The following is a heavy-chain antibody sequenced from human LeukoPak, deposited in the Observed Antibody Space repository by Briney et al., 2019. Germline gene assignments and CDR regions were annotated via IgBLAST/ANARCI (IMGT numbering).Heavy chain of an antibody. J-gene: IGHJ5*02. CDR1: GFTFSSYA. CDR2: ISGSGGST. CDR3: AKDRSGDFWSGYYHNWFDP. D-gene: IGHD3-3*01. Sequence: PGGSLRLSCAAPGFTFSSYAMGWVRQAPGKGLEWVSAISGSGGSTYYADSVKGRFTISRDNSKNTLYLQMNSLRAEDTAVYYCAKDRSGDFWSGYYHNWFDPWGQGTLVTVSS. V-gene: IGHV3-23*01.